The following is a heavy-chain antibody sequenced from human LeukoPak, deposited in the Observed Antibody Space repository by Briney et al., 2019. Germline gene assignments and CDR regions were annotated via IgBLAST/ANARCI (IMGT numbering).Heavy chain of an antibody. CDR3: ATAYYYDTRGYNPVDY. CDR1: GFTFSNAW. J-gene: IGHJ4*02. V-gene: IGHV3-23*01. D-gene: IGHD3-22*01. CDR2: ISGSGGST. Sequence: PGGSLRLSCAASGFTFSNAWMSWVRQAPGKGLEWVSAISGSGGSTYYADSVKGRFTISRDNSKNTLYLQTSSLRGEDTAVYYCATAYYYDTRGYNPVDYWGQGTLVTVSS.